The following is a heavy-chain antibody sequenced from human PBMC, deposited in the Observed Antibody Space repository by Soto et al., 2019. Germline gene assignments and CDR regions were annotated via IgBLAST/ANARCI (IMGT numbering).Heavy chain of an antibody. Sequence: SVKVSCKASGGSFSNYAISWVRRAPGQGLEWMGAIIPIFGVPNYAQNFRGRVTITADDSTSTAYMELSSLTSEDTATYFCARDVDSGYESPNYNYYGMAVWGQGTTVTV. CDR1: GGSFSNYA. CDR3: ARDVDSGYESPNYNYYGMAV. CDR2: IIPIFGVP. J-gene: IGHJ6*02. V-gene: IGHV1-69*13. D-gene: IGHD5-12*01.